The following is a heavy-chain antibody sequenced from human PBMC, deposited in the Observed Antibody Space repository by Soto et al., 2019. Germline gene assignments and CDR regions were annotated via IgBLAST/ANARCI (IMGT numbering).Heavy chain of an antibody. CDR1: GGSISSSSYY. Sequence: QLQLQESGPGLVKPSETLSLTCTVSGGSISSSSYYWGWIRQPPGKGLEWIGSIYYSGSTYYNPSLKRRVTITADTSQNQFSLQLRSLTAAHTAVSYCASPLAARGPYYFDYWGQGTLVTVSS. CDR3: ASPLAARGPYYFDY. J-gene: IGHJ4*02. CDR2: IYYSGST. D-gene: IGHD6-6*01. V-gene: IGHV4-39*01.